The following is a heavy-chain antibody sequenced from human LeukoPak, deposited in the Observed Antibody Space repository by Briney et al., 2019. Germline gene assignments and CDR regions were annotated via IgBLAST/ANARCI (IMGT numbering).Heavy chain of an antibody. CDR3: ARDRAAVGYYYGMDV. CDR2: TYYRSKWYS. J-gene: IGHJ6*02. V-gene: IGHV6-1*01. CDR1: GDSVSSNSAA. Sequence: SQTLSLTCAISGDSVSSNSAAWNWIRQSPSRGLEWLVRTYYRSKWYSDYTVSVRSRITINPDTSKNQFSLQLNSVTPEDTAVYHCARDRAAVGYYYGMDVWGQGTTVTVSS. D-gene: IGHD6-19*01.